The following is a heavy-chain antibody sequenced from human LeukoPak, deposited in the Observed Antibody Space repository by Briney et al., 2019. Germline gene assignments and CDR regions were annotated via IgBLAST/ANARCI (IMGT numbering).Heavy chain of an antibody. CDR1: GGSISSSTYY. D-gene: IGHD3-16*01. CDR3: ARSQALAAGGNLDY. Sequence: SETLSLTCSASGGSISSSTYYWGWLRLPPGKGLEWIGTIYYSGSTYYSPSLNSRVTISIDTSKNQFSLKLHSVTAADTAVYYCARSQALAAGGNLDYWGQGTLVAVSS. CDR2: IYYSGST. V-gene: IGHV4-39*01. J-gene: IGHJ4*02.